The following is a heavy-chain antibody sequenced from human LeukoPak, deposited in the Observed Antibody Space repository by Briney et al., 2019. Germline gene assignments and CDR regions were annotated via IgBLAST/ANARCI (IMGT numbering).Heavy chain of an antibody. J-gene: IGHJ4*02. CDR3: GKDNPNQWLSDY. CDR2: ISGDGSST. Sequence: PGGSLRLSCAASGFTFENYAMHWVRQAPGKGLEWVSFISGDGSSTYYADSVKGRFTISRDNSRNSLYLQMNSLRSEDTALYYCGKDNPNQWLSDYLGQGTLVTVSS. D-gene: IGHD6-19*01. V-gene: IGHV3-43*02. CDR1: GFTFENYA.